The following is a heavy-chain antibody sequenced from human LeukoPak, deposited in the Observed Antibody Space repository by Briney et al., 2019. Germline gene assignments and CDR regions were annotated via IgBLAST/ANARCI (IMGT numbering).Heavy chain of an antibody. V-gene: IGHV4-39*01. Sequence: PSETLSLTCTVSGGSISSSSYYWGWIRQPPGTGLEWIGSIYYSGSTYYNPSLKSRVTISVDTSKTQFSLKLSSVTAADTAVYYCAGLPAAGTSYYYYGMDVWGQGTTVTVSS. CDR3: AGLPAAGTSYYYYGMDV. CDR2: IYYSGST. J-gene: IGHJ6*02. D-gene: IGHD6-13*01. CDR1: GGSISSSSYY.